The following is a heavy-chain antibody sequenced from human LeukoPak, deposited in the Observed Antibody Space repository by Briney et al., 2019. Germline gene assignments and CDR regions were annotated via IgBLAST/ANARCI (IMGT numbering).Heavy chain of an antibody. CDR3: ARDRHGPSDYYYYMDV. J-gene: IGHJ6*03. V-gene: IGHV4-4*09. CDR1: GGSISSYY. CDR2: IYTSGST. Sequence: SETLSLTCTVSGGSISSYYWSWIRQPPGKGLEWIGYIYTSGSTNYNPSLKSRVTMSVDTSKNQFSLKLSSVTAADTAVYYCARDRHGPSDYYYYMDVWGKGTTVTVSS.